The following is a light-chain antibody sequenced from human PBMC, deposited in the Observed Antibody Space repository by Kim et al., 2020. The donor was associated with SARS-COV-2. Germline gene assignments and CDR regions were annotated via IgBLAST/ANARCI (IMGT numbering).Light chain of an antibody. Sequence: DIQMTQSPSTLSASVGDRVTITCRASQNINNWLAWYQQKPGKAPNLLIYKASSLESGVPSKFSGSGSGTEFTLIISSLQPDDFATYYCQQYDSYPLTFGGGTKVDIK. CDR3: QQYDSYPLT. CDR1: QNINNW. V-gene: IGKV1-5*03. CDR2: KAS. J-gene: IGKJ4*01.